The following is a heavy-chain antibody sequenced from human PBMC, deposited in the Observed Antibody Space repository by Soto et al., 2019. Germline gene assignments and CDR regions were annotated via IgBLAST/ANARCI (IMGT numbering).Heavy chain of an antibody. Sequence: GASVKVSCKASGYTFTSYDINWVRQATGQGLEWMGWMNPNSGNTGYAQKFQGRVTMTRNTSISTAYMELSSLRSEDTAVYYCARATRSVAVAGTGRRSHGYWGQGTLVTVSS. V-gene: IGHV1-8*01. CDR1: GYTFTSYD. J-gene: IGHJ4*02. CDR3: ARATRSVAVAGTGRRSHGY. D-gene: IGHD6-19*01. CDR2: MNPNSGNT.